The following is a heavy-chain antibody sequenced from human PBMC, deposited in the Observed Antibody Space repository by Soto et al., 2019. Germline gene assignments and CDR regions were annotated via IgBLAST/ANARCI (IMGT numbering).Heavy chain of an antibody. CDR3: ARGRRAAAGMSGYYYYDMDV. CDR1: GASSNNFAYY. Sequence: SETLSLTCSVSGASSNNFAYYWSGIRQPPSKGLEWSGEINHSGSTNYNPSLKIGVTISVDTYKNQFSLKLSSVTAADTAVYYCARGRRAAAGMSGYYYYDMDVWGQGSTVSVTS. J-gene: IGHJ6*02. D-gene: IGHD6-13*01. V-gene: IGHV4-34*01. CDR2: INHSGST.